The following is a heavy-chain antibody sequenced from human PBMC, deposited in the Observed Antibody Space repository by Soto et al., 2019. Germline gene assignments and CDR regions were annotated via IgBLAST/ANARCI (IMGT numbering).Heavy chain of an antibody. Sequence: ASVKVSCKSSGYTFTSYGISWVRQAPGQGLEWMGWISAYNGNTNYAQKLQGRVTMTTDTSTSTAYMELRSLRSDDTAVYYCARDEGVVVAATVGDAFDIWGQGTMVTVSS. CDR3: ARDEGVVVAATVGDAFDI. CDR2: ISAYNGNT. J-gene: IGHJ3*02. D-gene: IGHD2-15*01. V-gene: IGHV1-18*01. CDR1: GYTFTSYG.